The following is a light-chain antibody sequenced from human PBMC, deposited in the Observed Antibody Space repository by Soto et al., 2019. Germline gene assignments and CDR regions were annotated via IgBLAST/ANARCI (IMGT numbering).Light chain of an antibody. V-gene: IGKV1-5*01. Sequence: DIQMTQSPSTLSASVGDRVTITCRASQSISSWLAWYQQKPGKAPKLLIYDASSLESVVPSRFSGSGSGTEVTLTISSLQPDDFAPYYCQQYNSYSPWTFGQGTKVEIK. J-gene: IGKJ1*01. CDR2: DAS. CDR3: QQYNSYSPWT. CDR1: QSISSW.